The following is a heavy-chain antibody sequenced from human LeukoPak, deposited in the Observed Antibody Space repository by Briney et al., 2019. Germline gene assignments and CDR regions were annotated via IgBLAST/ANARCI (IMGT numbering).Heavy chain of an antibody. J-gene: IGHJ6*02. V-gene: IGHV4-34*01. CDR2: INHSGST. D-gene: IGHD3-9*01. CDR1: GGSFSGYY. CDR3: GSGGVARLVTYYYYGMDV. Sequence: PSETLSLTCAVYGGSFSGYYWSWIRQPPGKGLEWIGEINHSGSTNYNPSLKSRVTISVDTSKNQFSLKLSSVTAADPAVYYCGSGGVARLVTYYYYGMDVWGQGTTVTVSS.